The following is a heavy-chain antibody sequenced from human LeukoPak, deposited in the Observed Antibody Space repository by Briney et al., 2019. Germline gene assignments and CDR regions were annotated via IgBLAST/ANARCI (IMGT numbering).Heavy chain of an antibody. CDR1: GYSISSGYY. Sequence: PSETLSLTCTVSGYSISSGYYWGWIRQPPGQGLEWIGSIYHSGSTHYNPSLKSRVTISEDTSKNQFSLKLSSVTAADTAVYYCARDLYVYMDVWGKGTTVTVSS. J-gene: IGHJ6*03. CDR2: IYHSGST. CDR3: ARDLYVYMDV. D-gene: IGHD3-16*01. V-gene: IGHV4-38-2*02.